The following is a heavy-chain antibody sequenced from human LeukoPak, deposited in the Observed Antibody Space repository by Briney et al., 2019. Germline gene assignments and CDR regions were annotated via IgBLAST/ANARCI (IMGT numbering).Heavy chain of an antibody. Sequence: GRSLRLSCAASGFTFSSYAMSWVRQAPGKGLEWVSAISGSGGSTYYADSVKGRFTISRDNSKNTLYLQMNSLRAEDTAVYYCAKDTRTMIVVASDYWGQGTLVTVSS. J-gene: IGHJ4*02. CDR3: AKDTRTMIVVASDY. CDR1: GFTFSSYA. CDR2: ISGSGGST. D-gene: IGHD3-22*01. V-gene: IGHV3-23*01.